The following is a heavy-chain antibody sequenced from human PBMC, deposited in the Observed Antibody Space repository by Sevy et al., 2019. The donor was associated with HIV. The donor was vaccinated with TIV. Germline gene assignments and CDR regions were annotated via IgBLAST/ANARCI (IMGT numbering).Heavy chain of an antibody. D-gene: IGHD4-17*01. CDR1: GGSMSSYY. CDR2: IYYIGST. J-gene: IGHJ1*01. CDR3: AKSPDYGDYAGYFQH. Sequence: SETLSLTCTVSGGSMSSYYWSWIRQPPGKGLEWIGYIYYIGSTNYNPSLKSRVTISVDTSKNQFSLKLSSVTAADTAVYYCAKSPDYGDYAGYFQHWGQGTLVTVSS. V-gene: IGHV4-59*01.